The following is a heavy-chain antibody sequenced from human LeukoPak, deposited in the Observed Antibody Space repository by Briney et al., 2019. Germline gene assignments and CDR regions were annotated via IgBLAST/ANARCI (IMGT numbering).Heavy chain of an antibody. V-gene: IGHV4-34*01. J-gene: IGHJ4*02. CDR1: GGPFGGYY. D-gene: IGHD3-3*01. Sequence: PSETLSLTCAVYGGPFGGYYWSWIRNPPGKGLEWIGEINHSGSTNYNPSLKSRVTISVDTSKNQFSLKLSSVTAADTAVYYCARCWSGYYSVWGQGTLVTVSS. CDR3: ARCWSGYYSV. CDR2: INHSGST.